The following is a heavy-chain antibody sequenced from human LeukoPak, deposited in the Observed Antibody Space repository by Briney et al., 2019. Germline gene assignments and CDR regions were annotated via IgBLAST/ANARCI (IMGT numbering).Heavy chain of an antibody. Sequence: SETLSLTCTVSGASISDYFWNWIRQPAGRGLEWIGRIDTSGTAKYNSSLKSRVTISVDTSKNQFSLRLSSAAAADTAIYYCARGTKKTVYHTLGYWGQGILVTVSS. CDR2: IDTSGTA. J-gene: IGHJ4*02. V-gene: IGHV4-4*07. CDR1: GASISDYF. CDR3: ARGTKKTVYHTLGY. D-gene: IGHD1-7*01.